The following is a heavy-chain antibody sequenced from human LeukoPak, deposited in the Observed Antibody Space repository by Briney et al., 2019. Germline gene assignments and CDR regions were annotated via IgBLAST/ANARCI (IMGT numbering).Heavy chain of an antibody. J-gene: IGHJ4*02. CDR2: ISYDGNSK. Sequence: PGRSLRLSCAASGFTFSSYGMHWVRQAPGKGLEWVAVISYDGNSKYYADSVKGRFTISRDNSKNTLYLQMTSLRAEDTAFYYCATLLLASRHYFHYWGQGALVTVSS. D-gene: IGHD2-21*02. CDR1: GFTFSSYG. V-gene: IGHV3-30*03. CDR3: ATLLLASRHYFHY.